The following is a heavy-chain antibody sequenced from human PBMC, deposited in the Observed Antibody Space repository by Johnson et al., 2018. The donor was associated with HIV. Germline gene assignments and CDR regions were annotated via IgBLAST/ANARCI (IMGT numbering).Heavy chain of an antibody. V-gene: IGHV3-23*01. CDR2: ISGSGGYT. J-gene: IGHJ3*02. D-gene: IGHD3-10*01. CDR1: GFTFSSYA. Sequence: EVLLLESGGGLVQPGGSLRLSCAASGFTFSSYAMSWVRQAPGKGLEWVSAISGSGGYTYYSDSVKGRFTISRDNAKNSLYLQMNSLRAEDRAVYYCAVLCSGCADAFDIWGQGTMVTVSS. CDR3: AVLCSGCADAFDI.